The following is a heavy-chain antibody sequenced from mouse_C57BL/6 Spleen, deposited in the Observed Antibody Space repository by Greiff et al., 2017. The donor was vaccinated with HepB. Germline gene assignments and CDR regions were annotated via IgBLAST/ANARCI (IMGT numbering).Heavy chain of an antibody. CDR2: IDPADSEN. CDR3: ARGRAACFAY. CDR1: GYTFTSYW. J-gene: IGHJ3*01. D-gene: IGHD3-3*01. Sequence: QVQLQQPGAELVRPGSSVKLSCKASGYTFTSYWMHWVKQRPIQGLEWIGNIDPADSENHYNQKFKDKATWIVDKSSSTAYMQLSSLTSEDSADYSCARGRAACFAYWGQGTLVTVSA. V-gene: IGHV1-52*01.